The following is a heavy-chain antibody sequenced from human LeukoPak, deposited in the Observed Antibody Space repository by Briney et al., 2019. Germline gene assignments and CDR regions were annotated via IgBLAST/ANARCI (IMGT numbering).Heavy chain of an antibody. V-gene: IGHV1-2*02. CDR3: ARASYYYDSSGYPGYYFDY. J-gene: IGHJ4*02. CDR1: GYTFTGYT. CDR2: INPNSGGT. D-gene: IGHD3-22*01. Sequence: GASVKVSCKASGYTFTGYTLHWVRQAPGQGLDWMGLINPNSGGTNYAQKFQGRVTMTRDTSISTAYMELSRLRSDDTAVYYCARASYYYDSSGYPGYYFDYWGQGTLVTVSS.